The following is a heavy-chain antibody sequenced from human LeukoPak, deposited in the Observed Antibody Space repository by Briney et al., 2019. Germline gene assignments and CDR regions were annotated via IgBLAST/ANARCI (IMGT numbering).Heavy chain of an antibody. CDR3: ARGAPRGILTGYYRKTAGMFDY. CDR1: GFTFSSYS. CDR2: ISSSGSTI. J-gene: IGHJ4*02. V-gene: IGHV3-48*04. Sequence: GGSLRLSCAASGFTFSSYSMNWVRQAPGKGLEWVSYISSSGSTIYYADSVKGRFTISRDNAKNSLYLQMNSLRAEDTAVYYCARGAPRGILTGYYRKTAGMFDYWGQGTLVTVSS. D-gene: IGHD3-9*01.